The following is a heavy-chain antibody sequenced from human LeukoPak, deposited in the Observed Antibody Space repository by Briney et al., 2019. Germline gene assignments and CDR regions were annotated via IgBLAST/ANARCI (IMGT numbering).Heavy chain of an antibody. Sequence: PGGSLRLSCAASEFAFSDYYMSWIRQAPGKGLEWVAHITTTGRTIFYADSVKGRFTISRDNANNSLYLEMSSLRAEDTAVYYCARDRRPYNSDAFDIWGQGTMVTVSS. CDR3: ARDRRPYNSDAFDI. J-gene: IGHJ3*02. CDR2: ITTTGRTI. D-gene: IGHD1-20*01. CDR1: EFAFSDYY. V-gene: IGHV3-11*01.